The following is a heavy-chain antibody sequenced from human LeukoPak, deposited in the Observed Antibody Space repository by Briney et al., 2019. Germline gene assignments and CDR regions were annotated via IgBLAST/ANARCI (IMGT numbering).Heavy chain of an antibody. V-gene: IGHV3-74*01. D-gene: IGHD2-15*01. CDR1: GFTFSFYW. CDR2: INNDGSST. J-gene: IGHJ4*02. CDR3: ARDNEYCTGGTCRLDY. Sequence: GGSLRLSCASSGFTFSFYWMHWVRQARGKGLVWVSRINNDGSSTSYAGSVKGRFTISRDNAKNTLYLQMNNLRADDTAVYYCARDNEYCTGGTCRLDYWGQGALVTVSS.